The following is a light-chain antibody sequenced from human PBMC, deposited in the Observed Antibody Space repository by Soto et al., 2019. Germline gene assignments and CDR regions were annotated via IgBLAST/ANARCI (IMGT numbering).Light chain of an antibody. CDR3: QQSYSTPLT. CDR1: QSISNY. Sequence: DIQMTQSPSSLSASIGDRVTITCRASQSISNYLNWYQQKPGKAPNLLIYAASNLQSGVPSRFSGSGSGTDFTLTIRSLQPEDFATYYCQQSYSTPLTFGGGTKVEIK. V-gene: IGKV1-39*01. CDR2: AAS. J-gene: IGKJ4*01.